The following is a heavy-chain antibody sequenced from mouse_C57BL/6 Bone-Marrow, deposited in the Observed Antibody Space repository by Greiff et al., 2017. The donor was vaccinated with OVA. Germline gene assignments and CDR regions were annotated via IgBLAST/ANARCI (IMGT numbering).Heavy chain of an antibody. J-gene: IGHJ1*03. CDR2: IDPETGGT. CDR3: TRFPSRPWYFDV. Sequence: VQLQQSGAELVRPGASVTLSCKASGYTFTDYEMHWVKQTPVHGLEWIGAIDPETGGTAYNQKFKGKAILTADKSSSTAYMELRSLTSEASAVYYCTRFPSRPWYFDVWGTGTTVTVSS. V-gene: IGHV1-15*01. CDR1: GYTFTDYE.